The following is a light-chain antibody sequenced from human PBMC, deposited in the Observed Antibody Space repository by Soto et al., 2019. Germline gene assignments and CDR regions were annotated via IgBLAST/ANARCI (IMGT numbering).Light chain of an antibody. CDR2: AAS. J-gene: IGKJ1*01. Sequence: IRLKLATLFVSASAGQRVTITCLASHGISSNLAWYQQKPGKAPKLLIYAASSLQTGVPSRFSGSGSGTEFTLTISSLQPDDFATYYCQQLNSYSRTFGQGTKVDI. CDR3: QQLNSYSRT. CDR1: HGISSN. V-gene: IGKV1-9*01.